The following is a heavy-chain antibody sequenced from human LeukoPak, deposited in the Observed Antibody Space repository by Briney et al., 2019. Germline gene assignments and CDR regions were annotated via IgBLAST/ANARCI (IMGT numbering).Heavy chain of an antibody. Sequence: GASVKVSCKASGYTFTSYAMNWVRQAPGQGLEWMGWISTNTGNPTYAQGFTGRFVFSLDTSVSTAYLQISSLKAEDTAVYYCARSPDPSGYYLYYMDVWGKGTTVTVSS. CDR3: ARSPDPSGYYLYYMDV. J-gene: IGHJ6*03. D-gene: IGHD3-22*01. CDR1: GYTFTSYA. V-gene: IGHV7-4-1*02. CDR2: ISTNTGNP.